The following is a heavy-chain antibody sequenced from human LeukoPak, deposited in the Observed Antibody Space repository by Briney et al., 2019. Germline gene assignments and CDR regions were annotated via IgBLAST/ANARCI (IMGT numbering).Heavy chain of an antibody. CDR1: GFTFSSYA. CDR3: AKAPPNYYDSSGYYSSFDY. J-gene: IGHJ4*02. V-gene: IGHV3-23*01. Sequence: GGSLXLSCAASGFTFSSYAMSWVRQAPGKGLEWVSTFSGSGGSTYYADSVEDRFTISRDNSKNTLYLQMNSLRAEDTAVYYCAKAPPNYYDSSGYYSSFDYWGQGTLVTVSS. CDR2: FSGSGGST. D-gene: IGHD3-22*01.